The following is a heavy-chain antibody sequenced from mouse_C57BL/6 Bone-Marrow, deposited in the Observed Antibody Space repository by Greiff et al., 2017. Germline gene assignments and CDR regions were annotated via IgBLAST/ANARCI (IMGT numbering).Heavy chain of an antibody. D-gene: IGHD1-1*01. Sequence: VKLQQPGAELVKPGASVKMSCKASGYTFTSYWITWVNQRPGQGLLGIGDIYPGSGSSNDTEKSKSKATLSVDTSSSTAFMKLSSLTSEDAAVYYCEDYGGFDYWGQGTTLTVSS. CDR2: IYPGSGSS. CDR1: GYTFTSYW. J-gene: IGHJ2*01. CDR3: EDYGGFDY. V-gene: IGHV1-55*01.